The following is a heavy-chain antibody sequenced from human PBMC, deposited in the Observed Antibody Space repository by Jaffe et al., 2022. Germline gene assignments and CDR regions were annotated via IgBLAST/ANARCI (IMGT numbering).Heavy chain of an antibody. Sequence: QVQLVQSGAEVKKPGSSVKVSCKASGGTFSSYAISWVRQAPGQGLEWMGGIIPIFGTANYAQKFQGRVTITADESTSTAYMELSSLRSEDTAVYYCARVFYGSGSYYRVHWFDPWGQGTLVTVSS. CDR3: ARVFYGSGSYYRVHWFDP. CDR2: IIPIFGTA. D-gene: IGHD3-10*01. J-gene: IGHJ5*02. CDR1: GGTFSSYA. V-gene: IGHV1-69*01.